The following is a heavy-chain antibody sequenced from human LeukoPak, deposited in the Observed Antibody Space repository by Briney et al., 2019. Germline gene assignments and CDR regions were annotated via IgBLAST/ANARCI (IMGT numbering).Heavy chain of an antibody. J-gene: IGHJ4*02. V-gene: IGHV3-15*04. CDR2: IESKTDGGTT. Sequence: GGSLRLSCAASGFSFSDAWMSWVRQIPGKGLEWVGRIESKTDGGTTDYAAPVKGRFTISRDDSTNTLYLQMNSLKSEDTAVYYCTTYGSGRKFDYWGQGSLVTVSS. D-gene: IGHD3-10*01. CDR1: GFSFSDAW. CDR3: TTYGSGRKFDY.